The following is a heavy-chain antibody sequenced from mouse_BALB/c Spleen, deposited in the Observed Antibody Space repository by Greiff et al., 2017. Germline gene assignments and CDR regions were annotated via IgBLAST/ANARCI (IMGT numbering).Heavy chain of an antibody. V-gene: IGHV1-54*01. CDR3: ARADGYTPFDY. CDR2: INPGSGGT. D-gene: IGHD2-3*01. CDR1: GYAFTNYL. Sequence: VQLQQSGAELVRPGTSVKVSCKASGYAFTNYLIEWVKQRPGQGLEWIGVINPGSGGTNYNEKFKGKATLTADKSSSTAYMQLSSLTSDDSAVYFCARADGYTPFDYWGQGTTLTVSS. J-gene: IGHJ2*01.